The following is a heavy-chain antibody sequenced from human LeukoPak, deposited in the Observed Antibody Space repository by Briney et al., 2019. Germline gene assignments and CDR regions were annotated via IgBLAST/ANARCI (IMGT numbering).Heavy chain of an antibody. CDR2: ISWNSGSI. D-gene: IGHD6-13*01. CDR3: VKDIGGYSSSWYRGVDAFDI. CDR1: GFTSGDYA. J-gene: IGHJ3*02. V-gene: IGHV3-9*02. Sequence: GGSLRLSCAASGFTSGDYAMHWVRQAPGKGLEWVSGISWNSGSICYADSVKGRFTISRDNAKNSLYLQMNSLRAEDTALYYCVKDIGGYSSSWYRGVDAFDIWGQGTMVTVSS.